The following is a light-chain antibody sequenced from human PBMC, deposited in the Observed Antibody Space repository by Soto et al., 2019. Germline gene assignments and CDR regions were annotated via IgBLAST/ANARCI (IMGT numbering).Light chain of an antibody. CDR1: QSVSSN. V-gene: IGKV3-15*01. Sequence: IGMTRSPLTLSVSPGERATLSCRASQSVSSNLAWYQQKPGQAPSLLIYGAFTTATGIPARFSGTGSGTEFTLTISSLQSADFALYYCQQYNDWPLTFGQGTKV. J-gene: IGKJ1*01. CDR2: GAF. CDR3: QQYNDWPLT.